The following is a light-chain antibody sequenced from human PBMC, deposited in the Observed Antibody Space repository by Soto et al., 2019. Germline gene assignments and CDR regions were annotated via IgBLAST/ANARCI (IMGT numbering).Light chain of an antibody. J-gene: IGKJ1*01. CDR1: QSISSY. V-gene: IGKV1-39*01. CDR2: AAS. Sequence: DIHFTHSPSFLSSSVVDIFTITCLASQSISSYLNWYQQKPGKAPKLLIYAASSLQSGVPSRFSGSGSGTDFTLTISCLQSEDFATYYCQQYYSYPWTFGQGTKVDIK. CDR3: QQYYSYPWT.